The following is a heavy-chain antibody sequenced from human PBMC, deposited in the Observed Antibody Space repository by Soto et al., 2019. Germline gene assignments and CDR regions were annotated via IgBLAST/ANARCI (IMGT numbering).Heavy chain of an antibody. CDR2: IWYDGSNK. Sequence: PVGSLRLSCAASGFTFSSYGMHWVRQAPGKGLEWVAVIWYDGSNKYYADSVKGRFTISRDNSKNTLYLQMNSLRAEDTAVYYCARDERYSFAYYFDYWGQGTLVTVSS. CDR3: ARDERYSFAYYFDY. J-gene: IGHJ4*02. V-gene: IGHV3-33*01. CDR1: GFTFSSYG. D-gene: IGHD3-9*01.